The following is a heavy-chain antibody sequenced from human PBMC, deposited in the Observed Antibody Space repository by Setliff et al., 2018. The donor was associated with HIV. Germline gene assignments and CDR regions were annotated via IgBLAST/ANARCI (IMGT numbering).Heavy chain of an antibody. D-gene: IGHD3-16*01. V-gene: IGHV1-46*01. CDR1: GYTFTSYY. CDR2: INPGGGST. Sequence: ASVKVSCKASGYTFTSYYMHWVRQAPGQGLEWMGVINPGGGSTTYAQKFQGRVTMTRDTSTSTVSMELSSLRSQDTAMYYCARGWGGQDSYYYGMDVWGQGTTVTVSS. CDR3: ARGWGGQDSYYYGMDV. J-gene: IGHJ6*02.